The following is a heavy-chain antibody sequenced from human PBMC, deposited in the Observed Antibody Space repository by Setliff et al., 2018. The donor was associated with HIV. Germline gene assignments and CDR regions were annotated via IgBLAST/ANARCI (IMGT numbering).Heavy chain of an antibody. CDR3: ARGLNYYGSGSYLPLGY. Sequence: SETLSLTCTVSGGSISSGSYYWRWIRQPPGKGLEWIGEIDHSGSTKYHASLKSRVTISIDTSKNQISLKLSSVTAADTAVYYCARGLNYYGSGSYLPLGYWGQGTLVTVSS. CDR1: GGSISSGSYY. V-gene: IGHV4-39*07. CDR2: IDHSGST. D-gene: IGHD3-10*01. J-gene: IGHJ4*02.